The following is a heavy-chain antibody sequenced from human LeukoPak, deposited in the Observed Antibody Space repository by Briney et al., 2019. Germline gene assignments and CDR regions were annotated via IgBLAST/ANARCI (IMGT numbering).Heavy chain of an antibody. Sequence: ASVKVSCKASGYTFTGYYIHWVRQAPGQGLEWMGRINPDTSGTDYAQKFQGRITMTRDTSITTAYMELSRLTADDTAMYYCAKVPPSITAAGNWLDPWGQGALVTVSS. CDR2: INPDTSGT. J-gene: IGHJ5*02. CDR3: AKVPPSITAAGNWLDP. V-gene: IGHV1-2*06. D-gene: IGHD6-13*01. CDR1: GYTFTGYY.